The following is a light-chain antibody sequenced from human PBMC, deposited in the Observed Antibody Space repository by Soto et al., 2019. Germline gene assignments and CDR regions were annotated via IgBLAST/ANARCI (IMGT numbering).Light chain of an antibody. CDR3: LQYHNLWA. CDR2: RAS. CDR1: QNIYYN. V-gene: IGKV3-15*01. J-gene: IGKJ1*01. Sequence: ILMTQSPATVSVSPGESATLSCRASQNIYYNVDWYQHRPGQAPRLLIYRASTRAPGVPARFSGSGSGTEFTLTSSSLQPEDFTVYSCLQYHNLWAFGQGNKVEI.